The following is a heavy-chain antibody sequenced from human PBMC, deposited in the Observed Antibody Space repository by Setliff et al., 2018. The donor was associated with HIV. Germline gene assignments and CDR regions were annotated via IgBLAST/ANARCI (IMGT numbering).Heavy chain of an antibody. CDR3: ARRAYCSSTTCFDL. CDR1: GYTFTSYG. CDR2: ISAYNGNT. J-gene: IGHJ5*02. D-gene: IGHD2-2*01. Sequence: ASVTVSCKASGYTFTSYGISWVRQAPGQGLGWMGWISAYNGNTYYADSIKGRYTISRDSSKKTLYLQMTSVRAEDTAVYYCARRAYCSSTTCFDLWGQGTLVTVSS. V-gene: IGHV1-18*01.